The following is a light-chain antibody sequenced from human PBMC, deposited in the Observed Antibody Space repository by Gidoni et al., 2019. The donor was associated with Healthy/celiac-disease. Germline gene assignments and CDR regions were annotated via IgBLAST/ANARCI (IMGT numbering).Light chain of an antibody. CDR2: GAS. J-gene: IGKJ3*01. Sequence: EIVMTQSPTTLSVSPGERATLSCRASQSVSSYLAWYQQKPGQAPRLLIYGASTRATGIPARFSCSGSGTEFTLTICSLQSEDFAVFWCQEYNNWPPFTFGPGTKVDIK. CDR1: QSVSSY. V-gene: IGKV3-15*01. CDR3: QEYNNWPPFT.